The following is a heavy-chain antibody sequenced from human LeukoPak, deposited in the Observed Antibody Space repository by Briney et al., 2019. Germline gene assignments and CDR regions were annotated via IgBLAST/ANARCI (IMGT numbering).Heavy chain of an antibody. D-gene: IGHD4-23*01. CDR2: ISAYNGNT. J-gene: IGHJ3*02. CDR1: GYTFTSYG. V-gene: IGHV1-18*01. Sequence: ASVKVSCKASGYTFTSYGISWVRQAPGQGLEWMGWISAYNGNTNYAQKLQGRVTITADESTSTAYMELSSLRSEDTAVYYCARVGVVTYDAFDIWGQGTMVTVSS. CDR3: ARVGVVTYDAFDI.